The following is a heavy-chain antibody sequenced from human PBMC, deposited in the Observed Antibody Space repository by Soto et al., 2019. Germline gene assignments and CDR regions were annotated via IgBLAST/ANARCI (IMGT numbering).Heavy chain of an antibody. J-gene: IGHJ4*02. CDR2: ISSSGSTI. CDR3: ARESRRYDFWSGYEIDY. V-gene: IGHV3-48*03. Sequence: GGSLRLSCAASGFTFSSYEMNWVRQAPGKGLEWVSYISSSGSTIYYADYVKGRFTISRDNAKNSLYLQMNSLRAEDTAVYYCARESRRYDFWSGYEIDYWGQGTLVTVSS. CDR1: GFTFSSYE. D-gene: IGHD3-3*01.